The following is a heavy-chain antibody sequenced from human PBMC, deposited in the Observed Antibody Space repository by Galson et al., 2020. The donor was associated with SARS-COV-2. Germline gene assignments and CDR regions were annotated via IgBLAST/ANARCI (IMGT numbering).Heavy chain of an antibody. V-gene: IGHV3-7*01. CDR1: GFTFSSYW. J-gene: IGHJ6*02. Sequence: GGSLRLSCAASGFTFSSYWMSWVRQAPGKGLEWVANIKQDGSEKYYVDSVKGRFTISRDNAKNSLYLQMNSLRAEDTAVYYCARDSALAAAGTRSYYYYGMDVWGQGTTVTVSS. CDR3: ARDSALAAAGTRSYYYYGMDV. D-gene: IGHD6-13*01. CDR2: IKQDGSEK.